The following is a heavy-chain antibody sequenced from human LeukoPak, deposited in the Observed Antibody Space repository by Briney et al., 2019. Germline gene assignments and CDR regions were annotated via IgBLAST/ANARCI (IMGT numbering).Heavy chain of an antibody. Sequence: GGSLRLSCAVSGFNVSNNYMCWVRQAPGKGLEWVAVISYDGSNKYYADSVKGRFTISRDNSKNTLYLQMNSLRAEDTAVYYCARGVGTTNPPEDYWGQGTLVTVSS. CDR1: GFNVSNNY. D-gene: IGHD1-26*01. J-gene: IGHJ4*02. V-gene: IGHV3-30-3*01. CDR2: ISYDGSNK. CDR3: ARGVGTTNPPEDY.